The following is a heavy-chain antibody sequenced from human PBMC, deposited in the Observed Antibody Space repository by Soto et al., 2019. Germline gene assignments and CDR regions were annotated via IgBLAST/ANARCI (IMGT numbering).Heavy chain of an antibody. CDR2: IYYSGST. J-gene: IGHJ4*02. V-gene: IGHV4-61*01. CDR1: GYSISSGSY. Sequence: SETLSLTCTVSGYSISSGSYWAWIRQPPGKGLEWIGYIYYSGSTNYNPSLKSRVTISVDTSKNQFSLKLSSVTAADTAVYYCARSSRKDFDYWGQGTLVTVSS. D-gene: IGHD2-15*01. CDR3: ARSSRKDFDY.